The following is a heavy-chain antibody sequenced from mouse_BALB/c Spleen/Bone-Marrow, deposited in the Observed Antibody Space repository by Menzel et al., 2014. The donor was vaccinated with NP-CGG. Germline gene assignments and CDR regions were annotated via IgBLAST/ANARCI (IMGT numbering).Heavy chain of an antibody. CDR2: IDPAXXXT. J-gene: IGHJ3*01. CDR3: XXXXXXTY. Sequence: VQLQQSGAELVSPGASVRLSCTASGFNIKDTYIHWVMQRPEQGLEWIGRIDPAXXXTKYDPKFQGKATITTDTSSNTASLQXSSLTXXXXXXXXXXXXXXXTYWGXGTLVTVSA. CDR1: GFNIKDTY. V-gene: IGHV14-3*02.